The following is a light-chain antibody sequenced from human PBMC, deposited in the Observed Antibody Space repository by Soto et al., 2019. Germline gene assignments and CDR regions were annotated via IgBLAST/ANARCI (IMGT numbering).Light chain of an antibody. J-gene: IGKJ1*01. CDR3: QQYNSRRT. CDR2: KAS. V-gene: IGKV1-5*03. Sequence: MTQSPATVPASPGERVTLSSRASQTISSWLAWYQQKPGKAPKLLISKASSLESGVPSRFSGSGSGTEFTLTISSLQPDDFATYYCQQYNSRRTFGQGTKVDIK. CDR1: QTISSW.